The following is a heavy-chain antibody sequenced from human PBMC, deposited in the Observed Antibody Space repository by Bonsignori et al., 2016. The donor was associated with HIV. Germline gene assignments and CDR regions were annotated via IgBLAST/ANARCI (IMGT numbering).Heavy chain of an antibody. CDR1: GYAFTSYY. Sequence: ASVKVSCKASGYAFTSYYMHWVRQAPGQGLEWMGIINPSGGSTSYAQKFQGRVTMTRDTSTSTVYMELSSLRSEDTAVYYCARGYSSSWYGRDFDYWGQGTLVTVSS. V-gene: IGHV1-46*01. CDR2: INPSGGST. D-gene: IGHD6-13*01. J-gene: IGHJ4*02. CDR3: ARGYSSSWYGRDFDY.